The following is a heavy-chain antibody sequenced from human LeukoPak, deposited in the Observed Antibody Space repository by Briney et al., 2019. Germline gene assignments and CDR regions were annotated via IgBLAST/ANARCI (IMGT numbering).Heavy chain of an antibody. CDR3: ARGGYDWREDNWFDP. J-gene: IGHJ5*02. CDR2: IYHSGST. V-gene: IGHV4-38-2*02. Sequence: SETLSLTCTVSGYSISSGYYWGWIRQPPGKGLEWIGSIYHSGSTYYNPSLKSRVTISVDTSKNQFSLKLSSVTAADTAVYYCARGGYDWREDNWFDPWGQGALVTVSS. CDR1: GYSISSGYY. D-gene: IGHD5-12*01.